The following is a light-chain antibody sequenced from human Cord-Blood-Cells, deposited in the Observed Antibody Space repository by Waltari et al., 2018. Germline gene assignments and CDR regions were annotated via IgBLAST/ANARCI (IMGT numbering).Light chain of an antibody. V-gene: IGKV1-9*01. CDR3: QQLNSYPRT. J-gene: IGKJ4*01. Sequence: DIQLPPSPSFLSASVGDRVPITCRASQGIRSYLAYYQQKPGKAPKLLIYAASTLQSGVPSRFSGSGSGTEFSLTIGSLQPEDGATYCCQQLNSYPRTFGGGTKVDIK. CDR2: AAS. CDR1: QGIRSY.